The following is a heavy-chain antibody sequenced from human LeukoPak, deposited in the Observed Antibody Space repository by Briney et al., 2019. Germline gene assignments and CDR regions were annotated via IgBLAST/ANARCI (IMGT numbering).Heavy chain of an antibody. D-gene: IGHD1-14*01. CDR3: ASPELHRWGPHNVFDY. CDR2: IYYSGNT. Sequence: SETLSLSCTVSGGSISSRSYYWGWVRQPPGKGLEWIGTIYYSGNTFYNPSLKSRVTISVDTFKNQFSLKLSSVTAADTAVYYCASPELHRWGPHNVFDYWGQGTLVTVSS. V-gene: IGHV4-39*07. CDR1: GGSISSRSYY. J-gene: IGHJ4*02.